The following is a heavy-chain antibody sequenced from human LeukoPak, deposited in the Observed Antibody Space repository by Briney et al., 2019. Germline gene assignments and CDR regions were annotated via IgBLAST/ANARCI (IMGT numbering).Heavy chain of an antibody. J-gene: IGHJ4*02. CDR3: ARAYYYDLYYFDY. Sequence: PSEPLSLTCTVPGGSISSSSYYWGWIRQPPGKGLEWIGSIYYSGSTYYNPSLKSRVTISVDTSKNQFSLKLSSVTAADTAVYYCARAYYYDLYYFDYWGQGTLVTVSS. CDR2: IYYSGST. V-gene: IGHV4-39*07. CDR1: GGSISSSSYY. D-gene: IGHD3-22*01.